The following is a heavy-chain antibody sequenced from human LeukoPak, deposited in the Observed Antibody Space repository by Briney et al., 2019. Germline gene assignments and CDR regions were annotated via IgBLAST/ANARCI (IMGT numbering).Heavy chain of an antibody. CDR3: ARDYDSYAFDI. V-gene: IGHV4-38-2*02. J-gene: IGHJ3*02. CDR1: GYSISSGYY. D-gene: IGHD5-12*01. CDR2: IYHSGST. Sequence: SETLSLTCTVSGYSISSGYYWGWIRQPPGKGLEWIGSIYHSGSTYYNPSLKSRVTISVDTSKNQFSLKLSSVTAADTAVYYCARDYDSYAFDIWGQGTMVTVSS.